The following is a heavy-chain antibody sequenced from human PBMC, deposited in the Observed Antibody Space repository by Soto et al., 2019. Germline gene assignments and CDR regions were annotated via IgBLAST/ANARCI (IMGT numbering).Heavy chain of an antibody. CDR3: ARTVGGLYGDYYFDY. V-gene: IGHV1-2*04. Sequence: EASVKVSCKASGYAFTGYYMHWVRQAPGQGLEWMGWINPNSGGTNYAQKFQGWVTMTRDTSISTAYMELSRLRSDDTAVYYCARTVGGLYGDYYFDYWGQGTLVTVSS. CDR1: GYAFTGYY. CDR2: INPNSGGT. J-gene: IGHJ4*02. D-gene: IGHD4-17*01.